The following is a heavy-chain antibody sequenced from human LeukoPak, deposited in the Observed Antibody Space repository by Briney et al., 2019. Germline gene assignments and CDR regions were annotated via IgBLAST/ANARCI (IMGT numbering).Heavy chain of an antibody. CDR1: GFNFDDYA. J-gene: IGHJ4*02. CDR3: AKPQHYGRGDFDY. D-gene: IGHD3-10*01. Sequence: GGSLRLSCAASGFNFDDYAMDGVRQAPGRGLEWVSLISGDGGITYYADFVKGRFTISRDNSKNSLYLQMNSLRTEDTALYYCAKPQHYGRGDFDYWGQGTLVTVSS. V-gene: IGHV3-43*02. CDR2: ISGDGGIT.